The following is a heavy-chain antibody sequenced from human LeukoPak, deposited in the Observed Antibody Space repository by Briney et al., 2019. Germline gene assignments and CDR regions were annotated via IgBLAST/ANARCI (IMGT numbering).Heavy chain of an antibody. CDR2: ISAYNGNT. V-gene: IGHV1-18*04. Sequence: ASVKVSCKASGYTFTGYYMHWVRQAPGQGLEWMGWISAYNGNTNYAQKLQGRVTMTTDTSTSTAYMELRSLRSDDTAVYYCARDLGQTGGGWYFDYWGQGTLVTVSS. CDR1: GYTFTGYY. D-gene: IGHD1-26*01. CDR3: ARDLGQTGGGWYFDY. J-gene: IGHJ4*02.